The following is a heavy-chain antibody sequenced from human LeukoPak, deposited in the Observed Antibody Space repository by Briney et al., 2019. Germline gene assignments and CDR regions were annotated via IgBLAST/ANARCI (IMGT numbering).Heavy chain of an antibody. J-gene: IGHJ4*02. CDR2: ISSSGSTI. Sequence: GGSLRLSCAASGFTFSDYYMTWIRQAPGKGLEWVSYISSSGSTIYYTDSVKGRFTISRDNAKNSLYLQMNSLRAEDTAVFYCARGLATIPFDYWGQGSLVTVSS. V-gene: IGHV3-11*04. CDR3: ARGLATIPFDY. D-gene: IGHD5-24*01. CDR1: GFTFSDYY.